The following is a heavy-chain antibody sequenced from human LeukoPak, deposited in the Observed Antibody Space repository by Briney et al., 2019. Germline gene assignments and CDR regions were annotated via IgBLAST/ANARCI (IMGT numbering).Heavy chain of an antibody. Sequence: SETLSLTCAVYGGSFTTYYWSWIRQPPGKGLEWIGYIYYSGSTNYNPSLKSRVTISVDTSKNQFSLKLTSVTAADTAVYYCARDVSGTYDYWGQGTLVTVSS. J-gene: IGHJ4*02. V-gene: IGHV4-59*01. D-gene: IGHD1-26*01. CDR1: GGSFTTYY. CDR3: ARDVSGTYDY. CDR2: IYYSGST.